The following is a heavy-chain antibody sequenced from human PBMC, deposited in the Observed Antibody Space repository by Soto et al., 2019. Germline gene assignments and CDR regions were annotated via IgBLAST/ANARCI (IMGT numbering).Heavy chain of an antibody. CDR3: AMSIAVAGPSNFDY. Sequence: PGGSLRLSCAASGFTFSSYGMHWVRQAPGKGLEWVAVISYDGSNKYYADFVKGRFTISRDNSKNTLYLQMNSLRAEDTAVYYCAMSIAVAGPSNFDYWGQGTLVTVSS. J-gene: IGHJ4*02. CDR2: ISYDGSNK. CDR1: GFTFSSYG. V-gene: IGHV3-30*03. D-gene: IGHD6-19*01.